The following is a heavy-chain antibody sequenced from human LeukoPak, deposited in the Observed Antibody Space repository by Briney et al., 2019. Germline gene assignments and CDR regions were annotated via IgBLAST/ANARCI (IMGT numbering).Heavy chain of an antibody. CDR3: ARDPGAGVIDY. CDR2: ISSSSSTI. Sequence: GGSLRLSCAASGFTFSSYSMNWVRQAPGKGLEWVSYISSSSSTIYYADSVKGRFTISRDNAKNSLYLQMNSPRAEDTAVYYCARDPGAGVIDYWGQGTLVTVSS. CDR1: GFTFSSYS. D-gene: IGHD1-26*01. V-gene: IGHV3-48*01. J-gene: IGHJ4*02.